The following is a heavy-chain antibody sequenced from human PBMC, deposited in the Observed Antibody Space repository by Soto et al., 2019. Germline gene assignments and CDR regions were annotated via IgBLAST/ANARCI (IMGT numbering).Heavy chain of an antibody. J-gene: IGHJ5*02. CDR3: ARDRRVTAAIRGSPFDH. CDR1: GGSISSSNW. CDR2: IYHSGST. D-gene: IGHD2-2*02. V-gene: IGHV4-4*02. Sequence: SETLSLTCAVSGGSISSSNWWSWVRQPPGKGLEWIGEIYHSGSTNYNPSLKSRVTISVDKSKNQFSLKLSSVTAADTAVYYCARDRRVTAAIRGSPFDHWGQGTLVTVSS.